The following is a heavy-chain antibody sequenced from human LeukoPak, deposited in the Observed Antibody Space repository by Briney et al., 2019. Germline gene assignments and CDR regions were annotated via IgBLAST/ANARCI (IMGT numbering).Heavy chain of an antibody. CDR3: ARDSGYSGYEPFDY. J-gene: IGHJ4*02. CDR2: ISYDGSNK. D-gene: IGHD5-12*01. V-gene: IGHV3-30*04. CDR1: GFTFRSYA. Sequence: PGGSLRLSCAASGFTFRSYAMHWVRQAPGKGLEWVAVISYDGSNKYYADSVKGRFTISRDNSKNTLYLQMNSLRAEDTAVYYCARDSGYSGYEPFDYRGQGTLVTVSP.